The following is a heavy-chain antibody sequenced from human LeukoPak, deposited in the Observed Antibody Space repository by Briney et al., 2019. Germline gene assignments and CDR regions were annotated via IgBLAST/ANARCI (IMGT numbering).Heavy chain of an antibody. Sequence: ASVKVSCKASGYTFTIYDINWVREAPGQGLEWMGWMNPNSGNTGYAQKFQGRVTMTRNTSISTAYMELSSLRSEDTAVYYCARGSYDYSTWGVDYWGQGTLVTVSS. CDR2: MNPNSGNT. V-gene: IGHV1-8*01. J-gene: IGHJ4*02. D-gene: IGHD4-11*01. CDR1: GYTFTIYD. CDR3: ARGSYDYSTWGVDY.